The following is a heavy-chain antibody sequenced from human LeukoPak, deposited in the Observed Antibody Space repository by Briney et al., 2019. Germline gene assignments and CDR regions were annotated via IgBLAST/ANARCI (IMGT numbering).Heavy chain of an antibody. D-gene: IGHD2-15*01. V-gene: IGHV4-59*01. CDR3: ARAQLGYCSGGSCYDAFDI. Sequence: SETLSLTCTVSSGSINTFYWSWIRQPPGKGPEWIGFISETGTTNYNPSLKSRVTISVDTSKNQFSLKLSSVTAADTAVYYCARAQLGYCSGGSCYDAFDIWGQGTMVTVSS. J-gene: IGHJ3*02. CDR2: ISETGTT. CDR1: SGSINTFY.